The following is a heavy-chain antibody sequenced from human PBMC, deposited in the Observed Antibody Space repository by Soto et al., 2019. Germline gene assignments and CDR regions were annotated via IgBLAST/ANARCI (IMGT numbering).Heavy chain of an antibody. J-gene: IGHJ4*02. CDR2: ISGSGGET. D-gene: IGHD1-1*01. CDR3: ATAPWNNAY. CDR1: GFTFNIYE. Sequence: EVQLVESGGGLVQPGGSLRLSCAASGFTFNIYEMNWVRQAPGKGLEWVSYISGSGGETYYADSVKGRFTVSRDNAKNSLFLQMNNLRVEDTAFYYCATAPWNNAYCGQGTLVTVSS. V-gene: IGHV3-48*03.